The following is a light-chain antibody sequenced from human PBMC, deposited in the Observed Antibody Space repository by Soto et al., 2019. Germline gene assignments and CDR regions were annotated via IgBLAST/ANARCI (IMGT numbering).Light chain of an antibody. CDR3: MLVTQFPYS. V-gene: IGKV2-24*01. Sequence: DIVMTQTPLFSPVTLGQPASISCRSSQSLVHSDGNTYLSWLQQSPGQPSRVEIYKVSNRFFGVPDRFSGSVAVTDFTLGNTVVESEEVDIAYGMLVTQFPYSFGEGIKLEI. J-gene: IGKJ2*01. CDR1: QSLVHSDGNTY. CDR2: KVS.